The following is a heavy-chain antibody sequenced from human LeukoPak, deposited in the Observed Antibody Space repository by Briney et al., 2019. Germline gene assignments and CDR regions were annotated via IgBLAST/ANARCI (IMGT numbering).Heavy chain of an antibody. V-gene: IGHV3-64*01. CDR2: ISSTGGST. J-gene: IGHJ4*02. Sequence: GGSLRLSCAASGFTFDSYVLHWVRQAPGKGLEYVSGISSTGGSTTFANSVKDRFTISRDDSKNTLYLQMVSLRVEDMAVYYCARERDSSGWLDYWGQGTLVTVSS. D-gene: IGHD6-25*01. CDR1: GFTFDSYV. CDR3: ARERDSSGWLDY.